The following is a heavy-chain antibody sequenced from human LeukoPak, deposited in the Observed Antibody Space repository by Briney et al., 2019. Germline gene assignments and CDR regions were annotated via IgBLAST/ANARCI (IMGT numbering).Heavy chain of an antibody. CDR1: GGSISSGSYY. CDR3: ARSPLSGPTFDY. J-gene: IGHJ4*02. Sequence: SETLSLTCTVSGGSISSGSYYWSWIRQPAGKGLEWIGRIYTSGSTNYNPSLKSRVTISVDTSKNQFSLKLSSVTAADTAVYYCARSPLSGPTFDYWGQGTLVTVSS. V-gene: IGHV4-61*02. CDR2: IYTSGST. D-gene: IGHD1-14*01.